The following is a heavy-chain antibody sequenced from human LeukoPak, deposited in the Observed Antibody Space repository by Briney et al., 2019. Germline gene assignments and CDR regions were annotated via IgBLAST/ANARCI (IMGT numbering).Heavy chain of an antibody. D-gene: IGHD2-2*01. V-gene: IGHV3-30*02. CDR1: GFTFSSYG. CDR2: IRYDGSNK. Sequence: GSLRLSCAASGFTFSSYGLHWVRQAPGKGLEWVAFIRYDGSNKYYADSVKGRFTISRDSSKNTLYLQMNSLRAEDTAVYYCAKDRRTYCSSTSCSLFDYWGQGTLVTVSS. J-gene: IGHJ4*02. CDR3: AKDRRTYCSSTSCSLFDY.